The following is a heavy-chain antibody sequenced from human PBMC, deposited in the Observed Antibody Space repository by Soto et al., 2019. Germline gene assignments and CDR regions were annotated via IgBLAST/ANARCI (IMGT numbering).Heavy chain of an antibody. CDR3: ARPYYDYVWGSYSYYFDY. CDR1: GGSISSSSYY. D-gene: IGHD3-16*01. CDR2: IYYSGST. V-gene: IGHV4-39*01. Sequence: QLQLQESGPGLVKPSETLSLTCTVSGGSISSSSYYWGWIRQPPGKGLEWIGSIYYSGSTYYNPPLKSRVTISVDTSKNQFSLKLSSVTAADTAVYYCARPYYDYVWGSYSYYFDYWGQGTLVTVSS. J-gene: IGHJ4*02.